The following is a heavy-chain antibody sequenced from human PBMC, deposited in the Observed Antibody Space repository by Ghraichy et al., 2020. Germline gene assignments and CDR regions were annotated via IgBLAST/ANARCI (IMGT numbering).Heavy chain of an antibody. V-gene: IGHV4-4*07. J-gene: IGHJ3*02. CDR2: IYTSGST. CDR1: GGSISSYY. D-gene: IGHD2-8*02. CDR3: ARDRELGVYDAFDI. Sequence: SETLSLTCTVSGGSISSYYWSWIRQPAGKGLEWIGRIYTSGSTNYNPSLKSRVTMSVDTSKNQFSLKLSSVTAADTAVYYCARDRELGVYDAFDIWGQGTMVTVSS.